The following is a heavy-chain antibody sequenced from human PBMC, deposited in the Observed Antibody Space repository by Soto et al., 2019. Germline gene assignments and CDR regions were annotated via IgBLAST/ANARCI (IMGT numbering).Heavy chain of an antibody. V-gene: IGHV2-5*02. J-gene: IGHJ5*02. D-gene: IGHD3-10*01. CDR3: AQRLRSSGLGSERGNWFDP. CDR1: GFSLSTTGVG. CDR2: IYWDDDK. Sequence: QITLKESGPPLVRPTQTLTLTCTFSGFSLSTTGVGVGWIRQPPGKALEWLALIYWDDDKRYSPSLKSRLTTTXDXXKNHVTLTMTNMDPVDTATYYCAQRLRSSGLGSERGNWFDPWGQGTLVTVSS.